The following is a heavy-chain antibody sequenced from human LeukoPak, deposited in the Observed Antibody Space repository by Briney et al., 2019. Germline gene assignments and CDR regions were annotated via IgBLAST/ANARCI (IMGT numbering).Heavy chain of an antibody. Sequence: GRSLRLSCAASGFTFDDYAMHWVRQAPGKGLEWDSGISWNSGSIGYADSVKGRFTISRDNAKNSLYLQMNSLRAEDTALYYCAKAANYYGSGSPPGNWGQGTLVTVSS. CDR3: AKAANYYGSGSPPGN. CDR2: ISWNSGSI. V-gene: IGHV3-9*01. CDR1: GFTFDDYA. D-gene: IGHD3-10*01. J-gene: IGHJ4*02.